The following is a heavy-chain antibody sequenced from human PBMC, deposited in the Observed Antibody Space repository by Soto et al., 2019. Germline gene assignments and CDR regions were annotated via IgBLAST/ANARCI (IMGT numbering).Heavy chain of an antibody. CDR3: ARDQVEQKYYYGMDV. CDR2: IIPIFGTA. D-gene: IGHD1-1*01. Sequence: QVQLVQSGAEVKKPGSSVKVSCKASGGTFSSYAISWVRQAPGQGPEGMGGIIPIFGTANYAQKFQGRVRITADESTSTAYMELSSLRSEDTAVYYCARDQVEQKYYYGMDVWGQGTTVTVSS. CDR1: GGTFSSYA. J-gene: IGHJ6*02. V-gene: IGHV1-69*01.